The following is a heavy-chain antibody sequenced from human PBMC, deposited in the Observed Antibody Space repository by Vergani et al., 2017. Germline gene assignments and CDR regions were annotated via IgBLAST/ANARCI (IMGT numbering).Heavy chain of an antibody. J-gene: IGHJ4*02. CDR1: NYSIGRDYF. V-gene: IGHV4-38-2*02. D-gene: IGHD3-3*01. CDR3: ARHGGSGNYYHLFDS. CDR2: IYHGGMT. Sequence: QVHLQESGPGLVKPSETLSLTCSVSNYSIGRDYFWGWLRRSPGKGLEYIASIYHGGMTYYNPSLKSRAPISIDTSENVISFRLTSVTAADTALYHCARHGGSGNYYHLFDSLVQETLVIVSS.